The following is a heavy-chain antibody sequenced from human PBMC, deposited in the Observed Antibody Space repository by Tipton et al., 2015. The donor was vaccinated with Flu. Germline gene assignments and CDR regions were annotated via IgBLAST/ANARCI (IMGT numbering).Heavy chain of an antibody. D-gene: IGHD3-10*01. J-gene: IGHJ3*01. Sequence: SLRLSCAASGFTVSSNYMSWVRQAPGKGLEWVSVIYSGGSTYYADSVKGRFTISRDNSKNTLYLQMNSLRAEDTAVYYCARYGVIRSFDPWGQGTMVTVSS. CDR1: GFTVSSNY. CDR3: ARYGVIRSFDP. V-gene: IGHV3-66*01. CDR2: IYSGGST.